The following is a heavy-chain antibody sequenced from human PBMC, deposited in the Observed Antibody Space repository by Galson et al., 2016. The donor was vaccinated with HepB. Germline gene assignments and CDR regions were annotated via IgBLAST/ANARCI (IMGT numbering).Heavy chain of an antibody. D-gene: IGHD2-2*01. CDR3: SRTHLHCSGSSCYTRYGMDV. CDR1: GFSLTTNGMS. CDR2: IDWDDDE. Sequence: PALVKPTQTLTLTCTFSGFSLTTNGMSVSWIRQPPGKALEWLARIDWDDDEYYHTSLRTRPNISKDTTKNQVVLTVTNMDPADTATYFCSRTHLHCSGSSCYTRYGMDVWGQGTTVAVSS. J-gene: IGHJ6*02. V-gene: IGHV2-70*11.